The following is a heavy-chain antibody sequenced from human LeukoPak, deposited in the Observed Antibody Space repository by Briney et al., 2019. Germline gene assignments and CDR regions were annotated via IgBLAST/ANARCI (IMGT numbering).Heavy chain of an antibody. Sequence: GESLKISCKGSGYSFTSYWIIWLRQMPGKGLEWMGRIDPSDSYTNYSPSFQAHVTISADKSISTAYLQWSSLKASDTAMYYCARQGTSDYGLDVWGQGTTVTVSS. D-gene: IGHD1-7*01. CDR2: IDPSDSYT. CDR3: ARQGTSDYGLDV. V-gene: IGHV5-10-1*01. J-gene: IGHJ6*02. CDR1: GYSFTSYW.